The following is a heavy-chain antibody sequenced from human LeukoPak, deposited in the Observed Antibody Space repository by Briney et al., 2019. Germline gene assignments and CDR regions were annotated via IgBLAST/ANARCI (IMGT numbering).Heavy chain of an antibody. D-gene: IGHD1-26*01. Sequence: PSQTLSLTCTVSGGSISSGSSYWSWIRQPAGKGLEWIGRIYTSGSTNYNPSLKSRVTISVDTSKNQFSLNLSSVTAADTAVYYCARDRGVGYPDYWGQGTLVTVSS. J-gene: IGHJ4*02. CDR3: ARDRGVGYPDY. CDR1: GGSISSGSSY. CDR2: IYTSGST. V-gene: IGHV4-61*02.